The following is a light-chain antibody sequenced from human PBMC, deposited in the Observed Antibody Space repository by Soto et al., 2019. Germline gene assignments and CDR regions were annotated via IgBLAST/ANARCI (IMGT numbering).Light chain of an antibody. CDR2: KVS. CDR3: SSYTITSTDV. CDR1: SSDIGAYNY. J-gene: IGLJ1*01. Sequence: QSALTQPASVSGSPGQSITISCTGTSSDIGAYNYVSWYQRHPGSAPKLLIYKVSNRPSGISNRFSGSKSGNTASLTISGLQAEDEGHYYCSSYTITSTDVFGTGTKVTVL. V-gene: IGLV2-14*01.